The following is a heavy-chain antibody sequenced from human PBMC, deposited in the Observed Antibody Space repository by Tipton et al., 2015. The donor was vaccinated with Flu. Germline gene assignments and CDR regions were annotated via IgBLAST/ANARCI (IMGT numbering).Heavy chain of an antibody. D-gene: IGHD3-9*01. CDR2: IYYSGST. CDR3: ARDVSGGILTGYRYFDY. Sequence: TLSLTCTVSGGSISSSSYYWGWIRQPPGKGLEWIGSIYYSGSTYYNPSLKSRVTISVDTSKNQFSLKLSSVTAADTAVYYCARDVSGGILTGYRYFDYWGQGTLVTVSP. V-gene: IGHV4-39*07. CDR1: GGSISSSSYY. J-gene: IGHJ4*02.